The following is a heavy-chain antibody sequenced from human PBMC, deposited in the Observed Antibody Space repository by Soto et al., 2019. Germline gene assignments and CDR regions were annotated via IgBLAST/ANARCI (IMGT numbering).Heavy chain of an antibody. J-gene: IGHJ4*02. CDR1: GISFSKTW. V-gene: IGHV3-15*07. Sequence: GGSLRLSCAASGISFSKTWMKWVRQAPGKGLEWVGRITAQTDGGTIDYAAPVKGRFTISRDDSKDTLYLQMNSLKSEDTAVYYCATGDYYGSGSYQYWGQGTLVTVSS. D-gene: IGHD3-10*01. CDR2: ITAQTDGGTI. CDR3: ATGDYYGSGSYQY.